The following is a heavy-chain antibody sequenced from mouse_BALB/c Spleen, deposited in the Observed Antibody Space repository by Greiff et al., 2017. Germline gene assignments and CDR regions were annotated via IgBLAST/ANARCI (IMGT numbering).Heavy chain of an antibody. D-gene: IGHD3-3*01. CDR2: ISSGSSTI. CDR3: AGGGPNPPRFDY. J-gene: IGHJ2*01. CDR1: GFTFSSFG. Sequence: EVQLVESGGGLVQPGGSRKLSCAASGFTFSSFGVHWVRQAPEKGLEWVAYISSGSSTIYYSDTVKGRFTISRDNPKNNLFLQMTNLRSEDTAMYYCAGGGPNPPRFDYWGQGTTLTVSS. V-gene: IGHV5-17*02.